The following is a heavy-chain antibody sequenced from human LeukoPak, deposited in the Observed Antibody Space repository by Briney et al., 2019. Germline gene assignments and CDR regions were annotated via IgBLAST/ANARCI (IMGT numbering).Heavy chain of an antibody. CDR1: GYSFITYW. D-gene: IGHD4-17*01. CDR2: IYPGDSDT. J-gene: IGHJ3*01. V-gene: IGHV5-51*01. CDR3: ATSLRGAYDV. Sequence: GESLKISCKGSGYSFITYWIGRVRQMPGKGLGWMGIIYPGDSDTEYSPSFRGQVIISVDKSIRTAYLQWSSLKASDTAIYYCATSLRGAYDVWGQGTMVTVSS.